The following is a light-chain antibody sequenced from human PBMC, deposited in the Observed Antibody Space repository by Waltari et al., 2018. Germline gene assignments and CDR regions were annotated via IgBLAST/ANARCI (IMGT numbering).Light chain of an antibody. CDR1: NIGSKS. Sequence: SYVLAQPPSVSVAPGKTARITCGGTNIGSKSVHWYQQKAGQAPVVVVYNDNDRPSGIPERFSGSNSGNTATLTISRVEAGDEADYYCQVWDSSSDPVFGGGTKLTVL. J-gene: IGLJ2*01. CDR2: NDN. CDR3: QVWDSSSDPV. V-gene: IGLV3-21*03.